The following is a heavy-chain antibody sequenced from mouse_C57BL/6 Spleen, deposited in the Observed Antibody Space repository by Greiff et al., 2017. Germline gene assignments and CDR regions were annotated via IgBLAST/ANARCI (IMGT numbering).Heavy chain of an antibody. V-gene: IGHV5-4*01. D-gene: IGHD2-4*01. CDR3: ARDPLYDYDAWFAY. CDR2: ISDGGSYT. J-gene: IGHJ3*01. Sequence: EVMLVESGGGLVKPGGSLKPSCAPSGFPFSGYAISGFRPPPEKRLEWVATISDGGSYTSYPDNVKGRFTISRDNAKNNLYLQMSHLKSEDTAMYYCARDPLYDYDAWFAYWGQGTLVTVSA. CDR1: GFPFSGYA.